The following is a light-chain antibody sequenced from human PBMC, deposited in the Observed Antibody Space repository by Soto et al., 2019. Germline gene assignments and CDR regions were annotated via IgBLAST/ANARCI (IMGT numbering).Light chain of an antibody. CDR2: EAT. Sequence: QSALTQPGSVSGSPGQSITISCTGTSSDVGSYNLVSWYQQHPGKAPKVMIYEATKRPSGVSNRFSGSKSGNTASLTISGLQAEDEADYYCCSYAGSSTLYVFGTGTQLTVL. V-gene: IGLV2-23*01. CDR3: CSYAGSSTLYV. J-gene: IGLJ1*01. CDR1: SSDVGSYNL.